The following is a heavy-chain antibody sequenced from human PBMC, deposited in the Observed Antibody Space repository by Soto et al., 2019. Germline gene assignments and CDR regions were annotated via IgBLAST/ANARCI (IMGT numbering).Heavy chain of an antibody. CDR3: AREAPVYYYYGMDV. J-gene: IGHJ6*02. CDR2: INAGNGST. CDR1: GYTFTSYA. V-gene: IGHV1-3*01. Sequence: ASVKVACTASGYTFTSYAMNWVRQAPGQRLEWMGWINAGNGSTKYSQKFQGRVTITRDTSASTAYMELSSLRSEDTAVYCCAREAPVYYYYGMDVWGQGTTVTESS.